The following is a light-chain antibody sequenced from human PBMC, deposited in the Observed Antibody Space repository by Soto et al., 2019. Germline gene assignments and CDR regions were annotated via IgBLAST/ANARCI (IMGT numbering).Light chain of an antibody. CDR1: SSDIGGYNY. CDR3: ISYAGRNNLRI. J-gene: IGLJ2*01. CDR2: EVI. Sequence: QSALTQPHSASGSPGQSVTISCTGTSSDIGGYNYVSWYQQHSGKAPKLMIYEVIKRPSGVTDRFSGSKSGNTPSLTVSGIQAEDEADYYFISYAGRNNLRIFGGGTKLTVL. V-gene: IGLV2-8*01.